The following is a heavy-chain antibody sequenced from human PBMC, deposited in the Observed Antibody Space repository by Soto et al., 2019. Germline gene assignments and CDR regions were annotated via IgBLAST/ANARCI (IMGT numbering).Heavy chain of an antibody. CDR2: IIPIFGTA. CDR1: GGTFSSYA. V-gene: IGHV1-69*13. CDR3: ASERVLRYFDWHFDY. D-gene: IGHD3-9*01. Sequence: ASVKVSCKASGGTFSSYAISWVRQAPGQGLEWMGGIIPIFGTANYAQKFQGRVTITADESTSTAYMELSSLRSEDTAVYYCASERVLRYFDWHFDYWGQGTLVTVSS. J-gene: IGHJ4*02.